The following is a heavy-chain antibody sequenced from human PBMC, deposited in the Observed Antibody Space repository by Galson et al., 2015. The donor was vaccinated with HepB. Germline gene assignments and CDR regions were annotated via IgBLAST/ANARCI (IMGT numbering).Heavy chain of an antibody. V-gene: IGHV3-9*01. J-gene: IGHJ4*02. Sequence: SLRLSCAASGFTFDDYAMHWVRQAPGKGLEWVSGISWNSGSIGYADSVKGRFTISRDNAKNSLYLQMNSLRAEDTALYYCAKDKNPVVVVAAIDYWGQGTLVTVFS. CDR1: GFTFDDYA. D-gene: IGHD2-15*01. CDR2: ISWNSGSI. CDR3: AKDKNPVVVVAAIDY.